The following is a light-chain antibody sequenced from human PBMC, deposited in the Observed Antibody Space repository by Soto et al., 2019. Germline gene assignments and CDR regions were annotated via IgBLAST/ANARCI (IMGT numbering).Light chain of an antibody. CDR3: QQYTNWPKT. J-gene: IGKJ1*01. V-gene: IGKV3D-15*01. Sequence: EIVLTQPPGTLSLSPGDGATFSCRASQSVNSRFLAWYQQKPGQAPRLLIYGASNRATGIPDRFSGSGSGTEFTLTISSLQSEDFAVYYCQQYTNWPKTFGQGTKVDIK. CDR1: QSVNSRF. CDR2: GAS.